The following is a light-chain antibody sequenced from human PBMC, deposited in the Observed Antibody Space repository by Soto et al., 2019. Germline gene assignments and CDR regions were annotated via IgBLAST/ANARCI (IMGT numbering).Light chain of an antibody. CDR2: NSS. J-gene: IGKJ1*01. CDR1: QSVRSNY. Sequence: ETVLTQSPGTPSLSPGERATLSCRASQSVRSNYLAWYQQKPGQAPRLLIYNSSTRATGIPDRFSGSGSGTDFTLTISRLEPEDFALYYCQQYRDLPQTFGQGTKVEMK. CDR3: QQYRDLPQT. V-gene: IGKV3-20*01.